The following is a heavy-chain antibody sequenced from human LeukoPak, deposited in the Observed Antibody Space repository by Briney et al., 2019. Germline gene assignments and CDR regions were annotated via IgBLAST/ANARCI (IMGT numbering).Heavy chain of an antibody. Sequence: PGGSLRLFCAASGFTFSSYAMSWVRQAPGKGLEWVSAISGSGGSTYYADSVKGRFTVSRDNSKNTLYLQMNSLRAEDTAVYYCANVQQLVPENYWGQGTLVTVSS. CDR2: ISGSGGST. J-gene: IGHJ4*02. CDR3: ANVQQLVPENY. D-gene: IGHD6-13*01. V-gene: IGHV3-23*01. CDR1: GFTFSSYA.